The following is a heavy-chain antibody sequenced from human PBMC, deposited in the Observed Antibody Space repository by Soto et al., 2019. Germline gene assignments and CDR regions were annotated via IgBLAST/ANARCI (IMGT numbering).Heavy chain of an antibody. J-gene: IGHJ4*02. D-gene: IGHD2-15*01. CDR1: GGTFNTYA. Sequence: QVQLVQSGAEMKKPGSSVKVSCQSSGGTFNTYAMNWVRQAPGQGPEWMGDISPMFGAANYAPKFQGRVTITSDESTGKSYRLSSSLTSAERALYFCAREVQVHTPAFVYWGQGTLVTVSS. V-gene: IGHV1-69*19. CDR3: AREVQVHTPAFVY. CDR2: ISPMFGAA.